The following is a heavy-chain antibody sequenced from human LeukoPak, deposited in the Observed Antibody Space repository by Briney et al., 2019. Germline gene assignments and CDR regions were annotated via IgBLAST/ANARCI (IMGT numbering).Heavy chain of an antibody. CDR2: ILSGGDTT. V-gene: IGHV3-23*01. CDR3: AKDLISPRRVGSSEKLDY. Sequence: GGSLRLSCAASGFIFSNYAMSWVRQAPGKGLEWVSSILSGGDTTSYAGSVRGRFTISRHNSKNTLYLEMNSLRAEDTAIYYCAKDLISPRRVGSSEKLDYWGQGTLVTVSS. CDR1: GFIFSNYA. J-gene: IGHJ4*02. D-gene: IGHD3-10*01.